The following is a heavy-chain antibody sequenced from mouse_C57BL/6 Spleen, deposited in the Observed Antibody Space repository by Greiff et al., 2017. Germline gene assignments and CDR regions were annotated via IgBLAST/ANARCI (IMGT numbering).Heavy chain of an antibody. CDR3: ARSGDYGSSYPYWYFDV. D-gene: IGHD1-1*01. Sequence: VQLQQSGPELVKPGASVKISCKASGYSFTDYNMNWVKQSNGKSLEWIGVINPNYGTTSYNQKFKGKATLTVDKSSSTAYMQLNSLTSEDSAVYYCARSGDYGSSYPYWYFDVWGTGTTVTVSS. J-gene: IGHJ1*03. CDR2: INPNYGTT. CDR1: GYSFTDYN. V-gene: IGHV1-39*01.